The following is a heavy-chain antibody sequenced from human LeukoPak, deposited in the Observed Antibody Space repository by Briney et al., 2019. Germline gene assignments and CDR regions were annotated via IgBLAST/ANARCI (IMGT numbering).Heavy chain of an antibody. CDR2: THSDGTT. CDR1: GFTVSNNF. Sequence: GGSLRLSCAVSGFTVSNNFMNWVRQAPGKGLEWVTVTHSDGTTYFADSVQGRFTISRDNSKNTLYLQMNSLRDEDTAVYYCARPSSLDGSGRYYIDYWGQGTLVTVSS. J-gene: IGHJ4*02. V-gene: IGHV3-66*01. D-gene: IGHD3-10*01. CDR3: ARPSSLDGSGRYYIDY.